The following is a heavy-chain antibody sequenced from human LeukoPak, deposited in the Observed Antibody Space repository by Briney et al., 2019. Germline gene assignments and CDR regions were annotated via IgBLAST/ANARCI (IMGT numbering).Heavy chain of an antibody. V-gene: IGHV3-48*03. J-gene: IGHJ4*02. CDR2: ITNTGSTI. CDR1: GFTFSSYE. CDR3: GTIYGGNGY. Sequence: GGSLRLSCAASGFTFSSYEMNWVRQAPGKGLEWVSYITNTGSTIYYADSVKGRFTISRDNAKNSLYLQMNSLRAEDTAVYYCGTIYGGNGYWRQGTLVTVSS. D-gene: IGHD4-23*01.